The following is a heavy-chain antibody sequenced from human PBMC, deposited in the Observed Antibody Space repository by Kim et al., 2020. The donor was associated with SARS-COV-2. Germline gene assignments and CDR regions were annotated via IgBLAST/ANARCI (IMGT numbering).Heavy chain of an antibody. CDR1: GFTFSSYG. CDR2: IWYDGSNK. J-gene: IGHJ1*01. Sequence: GGSLRLSCAASGFTFSSYGMHWVRQAPGKGLEWVAVIWYDGSNKYYADSVKGRFTISRDNSKNTLYLQMNSLRAEDTAVYYCARDHMYYDGSGYAIWGQGTLVTVSS. D-gene: IGHD3-22*01. V-gene: IGHV3-33*01. CDR3: ARDHMYYDGSGYAI.